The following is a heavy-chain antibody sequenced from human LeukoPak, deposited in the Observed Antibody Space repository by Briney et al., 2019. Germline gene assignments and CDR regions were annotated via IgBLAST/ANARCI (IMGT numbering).Heavy chain of an antibody. V-gene: IGHV3-7*01. D-gene: IGHD5-18*01. J-gene: IGHJ6*04. Sequence: PGESLRLSCAASGFTFSSYWMSWVRQAPGKGLEWVANIKQDGSEKYYVDSVKGRFTISRDNAKNSLYLQMNSLRAEDTAVYYCARDWSLNTAMAPRVSQMDVWGKGTTVTVSS. CDR2: IKQDGSEK. CDR3: ARDWSLNTAMAPRVSQMDV. CDR1: GFTFSSYW.